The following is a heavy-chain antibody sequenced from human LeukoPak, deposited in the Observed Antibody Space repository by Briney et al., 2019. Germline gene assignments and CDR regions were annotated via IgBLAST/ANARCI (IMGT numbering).Heavy chain of an antibody. CDR1: GGSISSSSYY. CDR2: INHSGST. D-gene: IGHD4-11*01. V-gene: IGHV4-39*07. CDR3: ARGERMATVTGFDP. Sequence: SETLSLTCTVSGGSISSSSYYRSWIRQPPGKGLEWIGEINHSGSTNYNPSLKSRVTISVDTSKNQFSLKLSSVTAADTAVYYCARGERMATVTGFDPWGQGTLVTVSS. J-gene: IGHJ5*02.